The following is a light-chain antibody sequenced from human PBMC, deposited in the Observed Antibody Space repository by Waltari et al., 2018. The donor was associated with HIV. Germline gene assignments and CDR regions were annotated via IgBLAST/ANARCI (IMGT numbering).Light chain of an antibody. J-gene: IGLJ2*01. CDR1: SNDIGISTF. CDR3: SSKSTIYFGVL. V-gene: IGLV2-23*02. Sequence: QSALSQPASVSGRPGQSITISCTGSSNDIGISTFVSWYQHHPGKAPKLIIFDVDKRPSGISERFAGSKSGYTASLTISGLRTEDEADYFCSSKSTIYFGVLFGGGTTLTVL. CDR2: DVD.